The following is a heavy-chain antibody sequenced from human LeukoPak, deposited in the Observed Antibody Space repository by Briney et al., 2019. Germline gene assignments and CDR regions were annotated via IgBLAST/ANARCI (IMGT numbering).Heavy chain of an antibody. J-gene: IGHJ4*02. Sequence: ASVKVSCKASGGTFSSYAISWVRQAPGQGLEWMGRIIPILGIANYAQKFQGRVTITRDTSASTAYMELSSLRSEDTAVYYCARTIESGWYWAYWGQGTLVTVSS. CDR3: ARTIESGWYWAY. D-gene: IGHD6-19*01. V-gene: IGHV1-69*04. CDR1: GGTFSSYA. CDR2: IIPILGIA.